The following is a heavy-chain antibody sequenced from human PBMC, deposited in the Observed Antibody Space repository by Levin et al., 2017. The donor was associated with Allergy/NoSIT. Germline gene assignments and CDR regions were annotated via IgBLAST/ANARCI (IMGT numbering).Heavy chain of an antibody. CDR2: IYTTGTT. Sequence: GSLRLSCTVSGGSISTYFWNWIRQPAGKGLEWIGRIYTTGTTDYNPSLKGRITISVDTSKNQVSLNLKSMTAADTAVYYCARDEGQSPYGMAVWGQGTTVTVS. CDR3: ARDEGQSPYGMAV. J-gene: IGHJ6*02. V-gene: IGHV4-4*07. CDR1: GGSISTYF.